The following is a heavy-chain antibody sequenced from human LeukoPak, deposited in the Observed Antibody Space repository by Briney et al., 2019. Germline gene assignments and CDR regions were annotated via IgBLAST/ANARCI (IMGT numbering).Heavy chain of an antibody. CDR2: ISAYNGNT. CDR3: ALVPGGITILGVVIF. J-gene: IGHJ4*02. CDR1: GYTFTSYG. D-gene: IGHD3-3*01. Sequence: GASVKASCKASGYTFTSYGISWVRQAPGQGLEWMGWISAYNGNTNYAQKLQGRVTMTTDTSTSTAYMELRSLRSDDTAVYYCALVPGGITILGVVIFWGQGTLVTVSS. V-gene: IGHV1-18*01.